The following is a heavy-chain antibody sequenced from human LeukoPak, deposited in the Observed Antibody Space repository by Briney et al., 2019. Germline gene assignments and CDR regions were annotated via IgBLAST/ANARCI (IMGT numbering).Heavy chain of an antibody. Sequence: GASVKVSCKASGYTFTSYYMHWVRQAPGQGLEWMGIINPSGGSTSYARKFQGRVTITRDTSTSTVYMELSSLRSEDTAVYYCARDTPGGPAAISYYFDYWGQGTLVTVSS. CDR1: GYTFTSYY. CDR3: ARDTPGGPAAISYYFDY. J-gene: IGHJ4*02. CDR2: INPSGGST. V-gene: IGHV1-46*01. D-gene: IGHD2-2*02.